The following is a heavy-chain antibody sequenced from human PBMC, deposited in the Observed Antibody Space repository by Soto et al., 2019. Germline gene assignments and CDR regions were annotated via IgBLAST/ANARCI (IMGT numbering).Heavy chain of an antibody. CDR3: ARALDYGDYVNYYYYYMDV. V-gene: IGHV1-8*02. Sequence: VSVKVSCKASGYTFTSYAINWVRQATGQGLEWMGWMNPNSGNTGYAQKFQGRVTMTRNTSISTAYMELSSLRSEDTAVYYCARALDYGDYVNYYYYYMDVWGKGTTVTVSS. D-gene: IGHD4-17*01. CDR2: MNPNSGNT. CDR1: GYTFTSYA. J-gene: IGHJ6*03.